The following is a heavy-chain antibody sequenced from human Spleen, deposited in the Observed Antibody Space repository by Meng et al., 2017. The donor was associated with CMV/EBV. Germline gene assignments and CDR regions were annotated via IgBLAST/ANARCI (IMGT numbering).Heavy chain of an antibody. D-gene: IGHD3-22*01. Sequence: EVQLLESGGGLVQPGGSLLLSCAASGFTFSSYAMSWVRQAPGKGLEWVSAISGSGGSTYYADSVKGRFTISRDNSKNTLYLQMNSLRAEDTAVYYCAKDSDYYDSSGYYYWGQGTLVTVSS. CDR3: AKDSDYYDSSGYYY. CDR1: GFTFSSYA. J-gene: IGHJ4*02. V-gene: IGHV3-23*01. CDR2: ISGSGGST.